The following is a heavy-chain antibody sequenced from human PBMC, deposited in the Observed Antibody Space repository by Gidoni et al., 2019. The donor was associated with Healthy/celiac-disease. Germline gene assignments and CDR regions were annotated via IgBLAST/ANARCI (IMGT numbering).Heavy chain of an antibody. CDR1: GGSFSGYY. CDR3: ARGGELYGDYVDY. V-gene: IGHV4-34*01. J-gene: IGHJ4*02. CDR2: INHSGSP. D-gene: IGHD4-17*01. Sequence: QVQLQQWGAGLLKPSETLSLTCAVYGGSFSGYYWSWIRQPPGKGLAWIGEINHSGSPNYNPSLKSRVTISVDTSKNQFSLKLSSVTAADTAVYYCARGGELYGDYVDYWGQGTLVTVSS.